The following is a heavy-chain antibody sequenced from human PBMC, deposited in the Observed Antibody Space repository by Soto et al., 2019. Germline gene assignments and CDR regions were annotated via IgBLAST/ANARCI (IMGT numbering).Heavy chain of an antibody. J-gene: IGHJ6*02. Sequence: QVKLVQSGGEVKKPGASVKVSCKASGYTFTIYGINWVRQAPGQGLEWMGWISPDNGNTNYAQKLQGRVTMTTDTSTSTAYMELRSLRSDDTAVYDCARALGYSGYAGMDVWGQGTTVTVSS. D-gene: IGHD5-12*01. CDR1: GYTFTIYG. V-gene: IGHV1-18*01. CDR2: ISPDNGNT. CDR3: ARALGYSGYAGMDV.